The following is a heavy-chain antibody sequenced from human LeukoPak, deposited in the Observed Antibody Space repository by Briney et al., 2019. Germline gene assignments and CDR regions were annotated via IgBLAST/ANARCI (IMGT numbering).Heavy chain of an antibody. J-gene: IGHJ4*02. CDR3: ASTGSYDYVWGSYRHPYDY. D-gene: IGHD3-16*02. CDR1: GGSFSGYY. V-gene: IGHV4-34*01. Sequence: SDTLSLTCAVYGGSFSGYYWSWIRQPPGKGPEWIGEINHSGSTNYNPSLKSRVTISVDTSKNQFSLKLSSVTAADTAVYYCASTGSYDYVWGSYRHPYDYWGQGTLVTVSS. CDR2: INHSGST.